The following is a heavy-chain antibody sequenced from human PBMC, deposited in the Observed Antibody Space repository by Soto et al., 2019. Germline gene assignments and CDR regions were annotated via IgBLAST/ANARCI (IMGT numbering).Heavy chain of an antibody. CDR1: GGTFGSDA. Sequence: SVKVSCKASGGTFGSDAITWVRQAPGQGLEWVGRIIPIFGTTNYAQNLQDRVTISADKSTLTSYMELHSLTSDDTALYYCARDRTDSGYYTNWLDPWGQGTQVTVSS. D-gene: IGHD3-22*01. V-gene: IGHV1-69*06. CDR3: ARDRTDSGYYTNWLDP. J-gene: IGHJ5*02. CDR2: IIPIFGTT.